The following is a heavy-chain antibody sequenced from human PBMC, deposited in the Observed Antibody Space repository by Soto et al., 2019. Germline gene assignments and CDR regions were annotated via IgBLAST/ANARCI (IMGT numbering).Heavy chain of an antibody. Sequence: GGSLRLSCIASGFSLTPYWMSWVRQTPGKGLEWVAKINEDGTKRDYMESVEGRFTISRDNAKNSVSLQMNSLRADDSAKYYCTRWDGRCSGGSCFFDSWGQGTLVTVSS. V-gene: IGHV3-7*03. CDR2: INEDGTKR. CDR1: GFSLTPYW. D-gene: IGHD2-15*01. CDR3: TRWDGRCSGGSCFFDS. J-gene: IGHJ4*02.